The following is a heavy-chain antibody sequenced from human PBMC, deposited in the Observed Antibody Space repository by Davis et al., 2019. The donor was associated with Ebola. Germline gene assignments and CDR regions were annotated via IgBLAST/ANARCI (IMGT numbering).Heavy chain of an antibody. Sequence: PGGSLRLSCEASGFTFSTYAMSWVRQAPGKGLEWVSSIIITDGNTYYADSVKGRFTISRDTAKNSLYLQMNSLRAEDTADYYCARERKVVGGSSYYHGMDVWGQGTTVTVSS. CDR2: IIITDGNT. V-gene: IGHV3-23*01. J-gene: IGHJ6*02. CDR3: ARERKVVGGSSYYHGMDV. D-gene: IGHD1-26*01. CDR1: GFTFSTYA.